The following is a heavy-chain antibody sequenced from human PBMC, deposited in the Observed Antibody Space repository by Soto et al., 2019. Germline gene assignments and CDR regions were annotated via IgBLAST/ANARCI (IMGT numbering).Heavy chain of an antibody. CDR1: GDSITSSSYH. V-gene: IGHV4-39*01. CDR2: IYYSGSS. Sequence: SETLSLTCTVSGDSITSSSYHWGWIRQPPGKGLEWIGNIYYSGSSYYNPSLESRVTMSVDMSKNQFSLSLSSVTAADTAVYHCARHEARSYFYMDVWGKGTTVTVSS. J-gene: IGHJ6*03. CDR3: ARHEARSYFYMDV.